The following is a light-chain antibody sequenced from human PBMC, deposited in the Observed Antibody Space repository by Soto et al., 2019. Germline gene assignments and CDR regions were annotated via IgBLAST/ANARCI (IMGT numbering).Light chain of an antibody. CDR2: GAS. CDR1: QCVSSY. J-gene: IGKJ4*01. Sequence: EIVLTQSPATLSLSKGERATLSCRASQCVSSYLAWYQQKPGQAPRLLIYGASTRATGIPARFSGSGSGTDFTLTISSLQREDFATYYCQQSYRTRLTFGGG. V-gene: IGKV3-11*01. CDR3: QQSYRTRLT.